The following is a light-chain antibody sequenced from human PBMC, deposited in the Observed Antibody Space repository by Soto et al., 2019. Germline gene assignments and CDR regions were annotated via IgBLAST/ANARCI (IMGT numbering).Light chain of an antibody. CDR1: QTVGNN. J-gene: IGKJ3*01. Sequence: EIVMTQSPVTLSVSPGERATLSCRASQTVGNNLAWDQQRPGQAPRLLIRGAFTRPSGVPARFSGSGSGTDFTLTISSLQSEDFAIYYCQQYTDSPITFGPGTKVDLK. CDR3: QQYTDSPIT. CDR2: GAF. V-gene: IGKV3-15*01.